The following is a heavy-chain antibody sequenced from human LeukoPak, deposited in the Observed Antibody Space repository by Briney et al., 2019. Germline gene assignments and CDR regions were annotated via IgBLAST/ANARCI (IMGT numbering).Heavy chain of an antibody. D-gene: IGHD3-16*02. J-gene: IGHJ6*02. CDR3: AKDRGGGYDYVWRSYRYSYSYYYYGMDV. CDR1: GFTFSSYA. Sequence: GGSLRLSCAASGFTFSSYAMSWVRQAPGKGLEWVSAISGSGGSTYYADSVKGRFTISRDNSKNTLYLQMNSLRAEDTAVYYCAKDRGGGYDYVWRSYRYSYSYYYYGMDVWGQGTTVTVSS. V-gene: IGHV3-23*01. CDR2: ISGSGGST.